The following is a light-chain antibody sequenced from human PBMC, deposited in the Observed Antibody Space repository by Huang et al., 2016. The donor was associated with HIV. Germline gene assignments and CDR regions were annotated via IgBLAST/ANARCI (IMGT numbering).Light chain of an antibody. Sequence: AIRMTQSPSALSASVGDRVTITCRASQGVSSYLAWYQQKPGKDPKLLIYGASTLQSGVPSIFNGSVSGTDFTLTISCLQSEDFSSYYCQQYYDYPWTFGQGTKVEIK. CDR2: GAS. CDR3: QQYYDYPWT. CDR1: QGVSSY. V-gene: IGKV1-8*01. J-gene: IGKJ1*01.